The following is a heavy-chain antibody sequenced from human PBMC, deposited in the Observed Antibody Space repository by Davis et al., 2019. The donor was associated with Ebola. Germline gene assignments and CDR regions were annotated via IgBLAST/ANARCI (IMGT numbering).Heavy chain of an antibody. CDR2: ISYDGSVK. Sequence: PGGSLRLSCAASGFTFSNYGVHWVRQAPGKGLEWVAVISYDGSVKYYADSVRGRFTISRENAKNSLSLQMNSLRAGDTAVYYCARGGLRGTTYSYGMDVWGKGTTVTVSS. CDR1: GFTFSNYG. D-gene: IGHD1-14*01. CDR3: ARGGLRGTTYSYGMDV. J-gene: IGHJ6*04. V-gene: IGHV3-30*03.